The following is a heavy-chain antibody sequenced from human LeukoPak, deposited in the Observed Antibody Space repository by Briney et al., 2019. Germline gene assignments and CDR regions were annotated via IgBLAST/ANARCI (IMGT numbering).Heavy chain of an antibody. Sequence: PSETLSLTCTVSGGSINSYYWSWIRQPPGKGLEWIGYIYYSGSTNYNPSLKSRVTMSVDTSKNQFSLKLSSVTAADTAVYYCARDQYYYDSSGYLFDYWGQGTLVTVSS. D-gene: IGHD3-22*01. CDR2: IYYSGST. CDR3: ARDQYYYDSSGYLFDY. V-gene: IGHV4-59*12. J-gene: IGHJ4*02. CDR1: GGSINSYY.